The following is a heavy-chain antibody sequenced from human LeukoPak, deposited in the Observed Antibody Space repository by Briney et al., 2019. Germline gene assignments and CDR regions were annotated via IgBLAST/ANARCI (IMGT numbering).Heavy chain of an antibody. J-gene: IGHJ4*02. Sequence: PSETLSLTCTVSGGSISSGGYYWSWIRQPPGKGLEWIGYIYYSGSTNYNPSLKSRVTISVDTSKNQFSLKLSSVTAADTAVYYCARGSYGSGSYYNVGPPPPDYWGQGTLVTVSS. CDR1: GGSISSGGYY. CDR3: ARGSYGSGSYYNVGPPPPDY. CDR2: IYYSGST. D-gene: IGHD3-10*01. V-gene: IGHV4-61*08.